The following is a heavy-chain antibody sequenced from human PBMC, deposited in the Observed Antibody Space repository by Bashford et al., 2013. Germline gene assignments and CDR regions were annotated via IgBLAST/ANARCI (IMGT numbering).Heavy chain of an antibody. J-gene: IGHJ3*02. D-gene: IGHD2-15*01. CDR2: INPNSGGT. CDR3: AREFSSGGTEGAFDI. Sequence: WVRQAPGQGLEWMGWINPNSGGTNYAQKFQGRVTMTRDTSISTAYMELSRLRSDDTAVYYCAREFSSGGTEGAFDIWGQGTMVTVSS. V-gene: IGHV1-2*02.